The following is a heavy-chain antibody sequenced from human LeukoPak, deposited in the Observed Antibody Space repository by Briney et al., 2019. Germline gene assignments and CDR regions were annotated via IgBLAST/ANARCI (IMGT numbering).Heavy chain of an antibody. Sequence: PSETLSLTCAVYGGSVSGYYWSWIRQPPGKGLEWIGEINHSGSTNYNPSLKSRVTISVDTSKNQFSLKLSSVTAADTAVYYCARRAPRFGRYMDVWGKGTTVTVSS. CDR3: ARRAPRFGRYMDV. D-gene: IGHD3-10*02. CDR1: GGSVSGYY. J-gene: IGHJ6*03. CDR2: INHSGST. V-gene: IGHV4-34*01.